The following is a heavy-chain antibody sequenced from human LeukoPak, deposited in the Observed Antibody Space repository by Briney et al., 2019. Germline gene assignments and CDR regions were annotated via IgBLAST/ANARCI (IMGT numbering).Heavy chain of an antibody. CDR1: GFIFSSYA. V-gene: IGHV3-23*01. CDR2: VGVSDGGT. CDR3: AKTMTTVTLDY. D-gene: IGHD4-17*01. Sequence: PGGSLRLSCAASGFIFSSYAMSWVRQAPGKGLEWISSVGVSDGGTKYGDSVNGRFTVSRDNSKNTVYLQMNSLRPEDTAVYFCAKTMTTVTLDYWGQGTLVTVSS. J-gene: IGHJ4*02.